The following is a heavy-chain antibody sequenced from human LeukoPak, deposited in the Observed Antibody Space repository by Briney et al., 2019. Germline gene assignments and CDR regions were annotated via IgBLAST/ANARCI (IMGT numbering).Heavy chain of an antibody. CDR3: ARHPYYGSGRYVIAMDV. CDR2: INPNNGNT. CDR1: GYTFTSYD. Sequence: ASVKVSCKASGYTFTSYDTNWVRQATGQGLEWMGWINPNNGNTGYEQKFQGRVTMTRNTSISTAYMELSSLRSEDTAVYYCARHPYYGSGRYVIAMDVWGQGTTVTVSS. V-gene: IGHV1-8*01. J-gene: IGHJ6*02. D-gene: IGHD3-10*01.